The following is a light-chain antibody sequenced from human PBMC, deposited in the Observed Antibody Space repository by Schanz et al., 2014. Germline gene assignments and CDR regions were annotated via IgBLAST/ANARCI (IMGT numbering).Light chain of an antibody. J-gene: IGKJ1*01. CDR2: GAS. Sequence: EIVMTQSPATLSVSPGERATLSCRASQSVSSSYLAWYQQKPGQAPRLLVYGASSRATGIPDRFSGSGSGTDFTITISSLQADDVAVYYCQQYYSSPRTFGQGTKVEIK. CDR3: QQYYSSPRT. V-gene: IGKV3D-15*01. CDR1: QSVSSSY.